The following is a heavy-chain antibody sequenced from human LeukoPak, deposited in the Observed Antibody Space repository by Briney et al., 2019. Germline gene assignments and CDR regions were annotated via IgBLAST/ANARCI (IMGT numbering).Heavy chain of an antibody. D-gene: IGHD6-19*01. CDR1: GFTFSNYA. J-gene: IGHJ4*02. CDR2: TNQDGSKN. CDR3: ATTVAGYPDDYFDY. Sequence: GGSLRLSCAASGFTFSNYAVSWVRQAPGKGLERVAHTNQDGSKNYYVDSVRGRFTISRDNAKNSLYLQMNSLRAEDTAVYYCATTVAGYPDDYFDYWGQGTLVTVSS. V-gene: IGHV3-7*01.